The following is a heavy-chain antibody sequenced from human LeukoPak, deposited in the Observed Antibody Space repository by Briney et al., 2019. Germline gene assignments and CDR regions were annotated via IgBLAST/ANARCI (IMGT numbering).Heavy chain of an antibody. CDR1: GYSISSGYY. CDR3: AREAAAGVDY. CDR2: IYYSGST. Sequence: SETLSLTCTVSGYSISSGYYWSWIRQPPGKGLEWIGYIYYSGSTNYNPSLKSRVTISVDTSKNQFSLKLSSVTAADTAVYYCAREAAAGVDYWGQGTLVTVSS. D-gene: IGHD6-13*01. V-gene: IGHV4-61*01. J-gene: IGHJ4*02.